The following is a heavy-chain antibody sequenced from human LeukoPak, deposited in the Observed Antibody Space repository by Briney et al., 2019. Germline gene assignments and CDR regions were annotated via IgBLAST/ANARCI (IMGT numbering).Heavy chain of an antibody. CDR1: GFTLSYYW. D-gene: IGHD4-17*01. CDR3: ASDWGDGDRFDF. V-gene: IGHV3-7*01. CDR2: IKYDGSDK. J-gene: IGHJ4*02. Sequence: GGSLRLSCAASGFTLSYYWMSWVRQAPGKGLEWVANIKYDGSDKYYVDSVKGRFTISRDNTKNSLFLQMNSLRAEDTAVYYCASDWGDGDRFDFWGQGTLVTVSS.